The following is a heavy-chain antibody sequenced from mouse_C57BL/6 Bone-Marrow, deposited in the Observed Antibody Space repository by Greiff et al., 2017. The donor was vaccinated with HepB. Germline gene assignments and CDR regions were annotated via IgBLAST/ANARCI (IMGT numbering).Heavy chain of an antibody. CDR1: GFNIKDDY. CDR3: GYYGLPYYFDY. J-gene: IGHJ2*01. D-gene: IGHD1-1*01. CDR2: IDPENGDT. Sequence: VHVKQSGAELVRPGASVKLSCTASGFNIKDDYMHWVKQRPEQGLEWIGWIDPENGDTEYASKFQGKATITADTSSNTAYLQLSSLTSEDTAVYYCGYYGLPYYFDYWGQGTTLTVSS. V-gene: IGHV14-4*01.